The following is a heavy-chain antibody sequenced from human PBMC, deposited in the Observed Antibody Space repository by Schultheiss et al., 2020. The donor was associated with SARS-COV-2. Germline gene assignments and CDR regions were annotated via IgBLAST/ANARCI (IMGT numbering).Heavy chain of an antibody. V-gene: IGHV3-33*01. CDR2: IWYDGSNK. CDR1: GFTFSSYG. CDR3: ARGTLIGSSWYYDYYYGMDV. D-gene: IGHD6-13*01. J-gene: IGHJ6*02. Sequence: GGSLRLSCAASGFTFSSYGMHWVRQAPGKGLEWVAVIWYDGSNKYYADSVKGRFTISRDNSKNTLYLQMNSLRAEDTAVYYCARGTLIGSSWYYDYYYGMDVWGQGTTVTVSS.